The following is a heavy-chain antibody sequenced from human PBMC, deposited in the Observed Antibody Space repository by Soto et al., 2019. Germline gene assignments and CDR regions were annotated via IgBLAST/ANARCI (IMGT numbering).Heavy chain of an antibody. V-gene: IGHV5-51*01. CDR1: GYKFSNYW. D-gene: IGHD3-22*01. J-gene: IGHJ6*02. CDR2: IYPGDSET. Sequence: PGESLKISCHGSGYKFSNYWIGWVRQKPGKGLEWMGIIYPGDSETRNSPSFQGQVTISADRSTNTAYLQWSSLKASDTAMYYCARHRRTMKGQFYYYAMDVWGQGTTVTVSS. CDR3: ARHRRTMKGQFYYYAMDV.